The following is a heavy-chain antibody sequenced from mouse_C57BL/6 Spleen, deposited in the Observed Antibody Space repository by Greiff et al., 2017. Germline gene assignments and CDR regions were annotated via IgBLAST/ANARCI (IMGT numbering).Heavy chain of an antibody. CDR1: GFTFTAYY. V-gene: IGHV7-3*01. CDR3: ARSLNWNWYFDV. D-gene: IGHD4-1*02. CDR2: IRNKANGYTT. Sequence: EVNVVESGGGLVQPGGSLSLSCAASGFTFTAYYMSWVRQPPGKALEWLGFIRNKANGYTTEYSGSVKGRFTISRDNSQSILYLQMNALRAEDSATYYCARSLNWNWYFDVWGTGTTVTVSS. J-gene: IGHJ1*03.